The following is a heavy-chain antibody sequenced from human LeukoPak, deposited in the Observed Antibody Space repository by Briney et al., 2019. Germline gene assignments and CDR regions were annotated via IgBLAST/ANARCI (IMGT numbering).Heavy chain of an antibody. CDR2: FDPEDGET. CDR3: ATARVLWFGELSHFFDY. CDR1: GYTLTELS. J-gene: IGHJ4*02. Sequence: RASVKVSCKVSGYTLTELSMHWVRQAPGKGLDWMGGFDPEDGETIYAQKFQGRVTMTEDTSTDTAYMELSSLRSEDTAVYYCATARVLWFGELSHFFDYWGQGTLVTVSS. V-gene: IGHV1-24*01. D-gene: IGHD3-10*01.